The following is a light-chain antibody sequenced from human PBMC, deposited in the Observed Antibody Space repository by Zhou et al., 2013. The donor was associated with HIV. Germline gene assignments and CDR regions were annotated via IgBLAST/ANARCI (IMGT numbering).Light chain of an antibody. J-gene: IGKJ2*01. CDR2: GAS. CDR1: QNVGDF. V-gene: IGKV3-20*01. CDR3: QQYGASST. Sequence: EIVLTQSPGTLSLSPGERATLSCRASQNVGDFLAWYQHKPGQAPRLLIYGASSRATDIPDRFSGSGSATDFTLTINTLEPEDFAVYYCQQYGASSTFGQGTKLEIK.